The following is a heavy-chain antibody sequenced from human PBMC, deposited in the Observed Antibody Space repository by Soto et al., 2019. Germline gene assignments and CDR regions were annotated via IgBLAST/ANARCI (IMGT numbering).Heavy chain of an antibody. CDR2: IDSGGGTI. V-gene: IGHV3-48*01. Sequence: EVQLVESGGGLVQPGGSLRLSCAASGFTFSSYSMIWVRQPPGKGLECISYIDSGGGTIYQTDSVKGRFTISRDNAKNTLYLQMNSLRGEYTAVYYCARRTSGWYSDYWGLGTLVTVSS. D-gene: IGHD6-19*01. J-gene: IGHJ4*02. CDR3: ARRTSGWYSDY. CDR1: GFTFSSYS.